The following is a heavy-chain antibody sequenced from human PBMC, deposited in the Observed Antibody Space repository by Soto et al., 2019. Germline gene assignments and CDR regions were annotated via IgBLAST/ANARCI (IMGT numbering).Heavy chain of an antibody. CDR3: ARREPTVTVRRKWWFDP. J-gene: IGHJ5*02. D-gene: IGHD4-17*01. CDR2: INHSGST. Sequence: SETLSLTCAVYGGSFSCYYWSWIRQPPGKGLEWIGEINHSGSTNYNPSLKSRVTISVDTSKNQFSLKLSSVTAADTAVYYCARREPTVTVRRKWWFDPWGQGTLVTVSS. CDR1: GGSFSCYY. V-gene: IGHV4-34*01.